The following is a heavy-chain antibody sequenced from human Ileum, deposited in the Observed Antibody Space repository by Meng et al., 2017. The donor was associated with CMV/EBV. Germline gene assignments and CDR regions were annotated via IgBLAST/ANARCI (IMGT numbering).Heavy chain of an antibody. Sequence: GGSLRLSCAGSGFTFNDYTMHWVRQAPGKGLQWVSLITWNGGGTFYVDSVKGRFTISRDNSKNSLYLQMNSIRTDDTALYYCVKDGGYSSAFDHWGQGTLVTVSS. V-gene: IGHV3-43*01. J-gene: IGHJ4*02. D-gene: IGHD5-18*01. CDR2: ITWNGGGT. CDR3: VKDGGYSSAFDH. CDR1: GFTFNDYT.